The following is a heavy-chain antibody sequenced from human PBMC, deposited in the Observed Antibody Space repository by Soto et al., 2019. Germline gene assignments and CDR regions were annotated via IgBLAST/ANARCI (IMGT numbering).Heavy chain of an antibody. J-gene: IGHJ6*02. Sequence: PGGSLRLSCAASGFTFSSYSMNWVRQAPGKGLEWVAVISFDGSNKYYAGSVKGRFTISRDNSKNTLYLQMNSLRAEDAAVYYSGRDWSNYVGSYYGMDVWGQGTTVNVSS. D-gene: IGHD4-4*01. CDR2: ISFDGSNK. CDR1: GFTFSSYS. CDR3: GRDWSNYVGSYYGMDV. V-gene: IGHV3-30*03.